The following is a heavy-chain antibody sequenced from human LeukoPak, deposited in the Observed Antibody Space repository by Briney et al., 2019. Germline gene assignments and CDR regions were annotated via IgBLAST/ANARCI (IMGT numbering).Heavy chain of an antibody. CDR3: ATASRDISGYRNYLDN. D-gene: IGHD3-22*01. CDR2: IKQDGSVK. J-gene: IGHJ4*02. Sequence: GGSLRLSCAASEFTFITYWISWVRQAPGRGLEWVANIKQDGSVKYYVDSAKGRFTISRDNAKNSVYLEMNSLRADDTAVYYCATASRDISGYRNYLDNWGQGTLVTVSS. V-gene: IGHV3-7*03. CDR1: EFTFITYW.